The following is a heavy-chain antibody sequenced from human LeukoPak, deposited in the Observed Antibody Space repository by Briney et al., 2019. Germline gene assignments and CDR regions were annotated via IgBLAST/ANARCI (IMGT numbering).Heavy chain of an antibody. CDR3: ARGGLPTFYYYMDV. CDR1: GGTFSSYA. J-gene: IGHJ6*03. CDR2: INTNTGNP. Sequence: TSVKVSCKASGGTFSSYAISWVRQAPGQGLEWMGWINTNTGNPTYAQGFTGRFVISLDTSVSTAYLQISSLKAEDTAVYYCARGGLPTFYYYMDVWGKGTTVTVSS. D-gene: IGHD2-15*01. V-gene: IGHV7-4-1*02.